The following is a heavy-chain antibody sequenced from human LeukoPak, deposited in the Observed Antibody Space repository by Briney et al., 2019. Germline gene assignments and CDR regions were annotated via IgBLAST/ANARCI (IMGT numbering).Heavy chain of an antibody. CDR1: EFTVSSNS. J-gene: IGHJ3*01. Sequence: GGSLRLSCAASEFTVSSNSMSWVRQAPGKGLEWVSGVYSGGSTFYADSVNGRFIISRDSSKNTLYLQMNTLRAEDTAVYYCAGGHSSGSYFNAYHLWGQGTMVTVSS. CDR2: VYSGGST. V-gene: IGHV3-53*01. D-gene: IGHD3-22*01. CDR3: AGGHSSGSYFNAYHL.